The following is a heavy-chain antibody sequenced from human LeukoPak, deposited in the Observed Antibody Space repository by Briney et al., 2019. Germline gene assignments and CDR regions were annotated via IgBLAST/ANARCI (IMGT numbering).Heavy chain of an antibody. J-gene: IGHJ4*02. Sequence: GGSLRLSCAASGFTFSSYAMSWVRQAPGKGLEWVSVISGSGGSTYYADSVKGRFTISRDNSKNTLYLQMNSLRAEDTAVYYCAKGRVTTVVTYYFDYWGQGTLVTVSS. D-gene: IGHD4-23*01. CDR3: AKGRVTTVVTYYFDY. V-gene: IGHV3-23*01. CDR2: ISGSGGST. CDR1: GFTFSSYA.